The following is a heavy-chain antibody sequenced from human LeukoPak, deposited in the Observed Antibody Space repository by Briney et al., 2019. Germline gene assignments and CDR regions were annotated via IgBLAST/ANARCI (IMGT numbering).Heavy chain of an antibody. Sequence: GGSLRLSCAASGFTFSTYAMSWVRQAPGKGLEWVSGISPGGGDKPYADSVKGRFTISRDNSKNTLYLQMNSLRAEDTAVYYCAKRNSGLNPFDHWGQGTLVTVSS. D-gene: IGHD1-14*01. CDR3: AKRNSGLNPFDH. CDR2: ISPGGGDK. CDR1: GFTFSTYA. V-gene: IGHV3-23*01. J-gene: IGHJ4*02.